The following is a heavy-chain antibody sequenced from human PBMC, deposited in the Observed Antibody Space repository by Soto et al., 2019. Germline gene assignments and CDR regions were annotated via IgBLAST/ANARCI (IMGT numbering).Heavy chain of an antibody. Sequence: QVQLVQSGAEVKKPGASVKVSCKASGYTFTSYGISWVRQAPGQGLEWMGWISAYNGNTNHAQKFQGRVTMNTDTSTSRAYMELRSLRSDDTAVYYCARGGYCSTPRRYLAGFDPWGQGTQVTVSS. CDR2: ISAYNGNT. D-gene: IGHD2-2*01. J-gene: IGHJ5*02. CDR1: GYTFTSYG. CDR3: ARGGYCSTPRRYLAGFDP. V-gene: IGHV1-18*01.